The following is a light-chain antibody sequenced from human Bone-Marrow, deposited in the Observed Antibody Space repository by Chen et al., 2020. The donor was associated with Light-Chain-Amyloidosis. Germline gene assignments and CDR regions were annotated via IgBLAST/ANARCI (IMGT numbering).Light chain of an antibody. V-gene: IGLV2-14*01. J-gene: IGLJ1*01. Sequence: QSALTQPASVSGSPGQSITISCTGTSSDVGGDNHVSWYQQHPAQAPKLMIYEVTNRPSWVPYRFSGSKSANTASLTRSELQTEAEADYFCSSYTITNTLVFGSGTRVTVL. CDR1: SSDVGGDNH. CDR2: EVT. CDR3: SSYTITNTLV.